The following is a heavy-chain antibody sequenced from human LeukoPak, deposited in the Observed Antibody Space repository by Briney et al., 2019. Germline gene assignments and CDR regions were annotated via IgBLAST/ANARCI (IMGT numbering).Heavy chain of an antibody. Sequence: SVKVSCKASGGTFSSYAISWVRQAPGQGLEWMGGIIPIFGTANYAQKFQGRVTITADKSTSTAYMELSSLRSEDTAVYYCARDYYDSTGYLDYWGQGTLVTVSS. CDR3: ARDYYDSTGYLDY. D-gene: IGHD3-22*01. V-gene: IGHV1-69*06. CDR1: GGTFSSYA. J-gene: IGHJ4*02. CDR2: IIPIFGTA.